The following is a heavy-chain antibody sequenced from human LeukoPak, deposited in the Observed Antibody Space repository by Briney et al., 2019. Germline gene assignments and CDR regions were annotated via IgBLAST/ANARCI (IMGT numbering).Heavy chain of an antibody. CDR1: GFTFKSYE. CDR3: AKDVRPGIVVVPPAVGGFDP. CDR2: ISSRGNTV. D-gene: IGHD2-2*01. J-gene: IGHJ5*02. Sequence: GGSLRLSCAASGFTFKSYEMNWVRQAPGKGLEWVSYISSRGNTVYYADSVKGRFTISRDNSKNTLYLQLNSLRPEDTAVYYCAKDVRPGIVVVPPAVGGFDPWGQGTLVTVSS. V-gene: IGHV3-48*03.